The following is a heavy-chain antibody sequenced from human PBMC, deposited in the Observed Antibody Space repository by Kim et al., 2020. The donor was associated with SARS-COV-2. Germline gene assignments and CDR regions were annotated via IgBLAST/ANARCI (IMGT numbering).Heavy chain of an antibody. D-gene: IGHD3-10*01. J-gene: IGHJ6*02. Sequence: ASVKVSCKASGYTFTSYGISWVRQAPGQGLEWMGWISAYNGNTNYAQKLQGRVTMTTDTSTSTAYMELRSLRSDDTAVYYCARDENALWFGGGYQSAPNYYYYYGMDVWGQGTTVTVSS. V-gene: IGHV1-18*01. CDR2: ISAYNGNT. CDR3: ARDENALWFGGGYQSAPNYYYYYGMDV. CDR1: GYTFTSYG.